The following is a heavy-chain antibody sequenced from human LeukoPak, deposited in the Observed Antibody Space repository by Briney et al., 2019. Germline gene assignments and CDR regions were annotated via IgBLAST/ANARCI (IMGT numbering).Heavy chain of an antibody. CDR2: ISGSSSTI. Sequence: GGSLRLSCAASGFTFSWHSMNWVRQAPGKGLEWVSYISGSSSTIYYADSVKGRFTISRDNAKNSLYLQMNSLRDGDTAVYYCARVGSSGDFDYWGQGTLVTVSS. V-gene: IGHV3-48*02. D-gene: IGHD6-19*01. J-gene: IGHJ4*02. CDR1: GFTFSWHS. CDR3: ARVGSSGDFDY.